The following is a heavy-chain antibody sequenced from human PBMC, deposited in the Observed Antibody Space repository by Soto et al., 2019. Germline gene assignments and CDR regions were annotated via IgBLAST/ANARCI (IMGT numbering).Heavy chain of an antibody. D-gene: IGHD2-2*01. CDR3: AWHSREEKGWTIRRLDY. CDR1: GYSFTSNW. J-gene: IGHJ4*02. CDR2: INPADSDI. V-gene: IGHV5-51*01. Sequence: GESLKISCEASGYSFTSNWIGGVRQMPGKGLEWMGIINPADSDIKYSPSFQGQVTISADKSISTVYLQWSSLQASDTAMYYCAWHSREEKGWTIRRLDYWGQGTLVTGSS.